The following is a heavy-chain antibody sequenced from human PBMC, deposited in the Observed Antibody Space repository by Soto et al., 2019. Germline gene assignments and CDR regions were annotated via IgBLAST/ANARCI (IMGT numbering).Heavy chain of an antibody. V-gene: IGHV3-23*01. CDR1: GFIFSSYA. CDR2: ISASGDNA. D-gene: IGHD6-19*01. CDR3: AKFFVAGTRGYFDS. J-gene: IGHJ4*02. Sequence: EVQLLESGGGLVQPGGSLRLSCTASGFIFSSYAMSWVRQAPGKGLEWVSAISASGDNAYYADSVKGRFTISRDRSKSLYWQMTSLRAEDTAIYYCAKFFVAGTRGYFDSWGQGTLVTVSS.